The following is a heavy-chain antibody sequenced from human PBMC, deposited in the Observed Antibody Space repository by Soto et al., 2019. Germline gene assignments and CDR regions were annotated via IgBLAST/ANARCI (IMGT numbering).Heavy chain of an antibody. CDR2: ISYDGSNK. D-gene: IGHD2-2*01. Sequence: GGSLRLSCAASGFTFSSYGMHWVRQAPGKGLEWVAVISYDGSNKYYADSVKGRFTISRDNSKNTLYLQMNSLRAEDTAVYYCATNPSFPRTMPPDYWGQGTLVTVSS. V-gene: IGHV3-30*03. CDR3: ATNPSFPRTMPPDY. CDR1: GFTFSSYG. J-gene: IGHJ4*02.